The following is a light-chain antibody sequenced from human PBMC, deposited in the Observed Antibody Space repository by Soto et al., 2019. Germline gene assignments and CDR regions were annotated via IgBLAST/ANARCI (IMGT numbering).Light chain of an antibody. Sequence: EIVLTQSPGTLAVSPGERVTLSCRASQTVLTNLAWYHQKPGQAPRLLIYGASTRATGIPARFSGGGSGSEFTLTISSLQSEDFAVYYCQQYNNWPITFGQGTLLAIK. CDR3: QQYNNWPIT. V-gene: IGKV3-15*01. CDR2: GAS. CDR1: QTVLTN. J-gene: IGKJ5*01.